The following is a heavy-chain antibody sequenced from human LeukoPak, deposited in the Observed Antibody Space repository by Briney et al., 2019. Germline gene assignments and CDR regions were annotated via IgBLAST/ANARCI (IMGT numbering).Heavy chain of an antibody. CDR2: ISSSGSYI. CDR1: GFTFSSYS. CDR3: VSVYFDWLLDY. D-gene: IGHD3-9*01. V-gene: IGHV3-21*01. J-gene: IGHJ4*02. Sequence: GGSLRLSCAASGFTFSSYSMNWIRQPPGKGLEWVSSISSSGSYIYYADSVKGRFTISRDNAMNALYLQMNSLRAEDTAVYYCVSVYFDWLLDYWGQGTLVTVSS.